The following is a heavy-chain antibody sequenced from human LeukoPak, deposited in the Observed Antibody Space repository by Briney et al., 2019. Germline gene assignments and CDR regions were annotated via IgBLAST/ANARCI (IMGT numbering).Heavy chain of an antibody. CDR2: INPSGGST. D-gene: IGHD2-15*01. CDR3: ARDRPLYCSGGSCYSLDY. V-gene: IGHV1-46*01. CDR1: GGTFSSYA. Sequence: GSSVKVSCKASGGTFSSYAISWVRQAPGQGLEWMGIINPSGGSTSYAQKFQGRVTMTRDTSTSTVYMELSSLRSEDTAVYYCARDRPLYCSGGSCYSLDYWGQGTLVTVSS. J-gene: IGHJ4*02.